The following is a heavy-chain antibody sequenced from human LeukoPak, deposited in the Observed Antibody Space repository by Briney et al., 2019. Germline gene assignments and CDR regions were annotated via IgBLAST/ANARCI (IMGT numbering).Heavy chain of an antibody. J-gene: IGHJ5*02. V-gene: IGHV3-7*01. CDR1: GFTFSSYA. CDR2: IKQDGSEK. Sequence: GGSLRLSCAASGFTFSSYAMSWVRQAPGKGLEWVANIKQDGSEKYYVDSVKGRFTISRDNAKNSLYLQMNSLRAEDTAVYYCARRIAVAGTIWFDPWGQGTLVTVSS. D-gene: IGHD6-19*01. CDR3: ARRIAVAGTIWFDP.